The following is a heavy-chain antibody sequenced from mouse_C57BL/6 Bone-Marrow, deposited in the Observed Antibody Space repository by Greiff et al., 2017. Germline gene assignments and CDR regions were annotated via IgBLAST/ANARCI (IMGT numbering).Heavy chain of an antibody. CDR3: TRGGTGTDYYFDY. Sequence: EVMLVESGEGLVKPGGSLKLSCAASGFTFSSYAMSWVRQTPEKRLEWVAYISSGGDYIYYADTVKGRFTISRDNARNTLYLQMSSLKSEDTAMYYCTRGGTGTDYYFDYWGQGTTLTVSS. D-gene: IGHD4-1*01. CDR2: ISSGGDYI. CDR1: GFTFSSYA. V-gene: IGHV5-9-1*02. J-gene: IGHJ2*01.